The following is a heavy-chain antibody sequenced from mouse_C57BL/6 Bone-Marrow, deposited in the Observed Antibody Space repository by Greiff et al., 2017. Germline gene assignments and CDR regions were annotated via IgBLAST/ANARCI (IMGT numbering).Heavy chain of an antibody. J-gene: IGHJ2*01. CDR3: ARQGSTTVVAPYYFDY. D-gene: IGHD1-1*01. Sequence: EVKLQESGGDLVKPGGSLKLSCAASGFTFSSYGMSWVRQTPDKRLEWVATISSGGSYTYYPDSVKGRFTISRDNAKNTLYLQMSSLKSEDTAMYYCARQGSTTVVAPYYFDYWGQGTTLTVSS. CDR1: GFTFSSYG. CDR2: ISSGGSYT. V-gene: IGHV5-6*01.